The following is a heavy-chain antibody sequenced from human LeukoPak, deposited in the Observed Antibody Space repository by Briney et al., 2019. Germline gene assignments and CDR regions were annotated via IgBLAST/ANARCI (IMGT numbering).Heavy chain of an antibody. J-gene: IGHJ4*02. CDR1: GFTFSSYA. V-gene: IGHV3-23*01. Sequence: GGSLRLSCAASGFTFSSYAMTWVRQAPGKGLEWVSTISYSGDSTYYADSVKGRFTISRDNSKNTLYLQMNSLRAEDTAVYYCASYSVAATVFDYWGQGTLVTVSS. CDR3: ASYSVAATVFDY. D-gene: IGHD2-15*01. CDR2: ISYSGDST.